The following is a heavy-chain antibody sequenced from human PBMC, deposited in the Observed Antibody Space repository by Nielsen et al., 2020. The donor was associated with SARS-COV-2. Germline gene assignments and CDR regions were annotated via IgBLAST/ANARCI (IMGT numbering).Heavy chain of an antibody. V-gene: IGHV3-33*01. Sequence: GESLKISCAASGFTFSSYGMHWVRQAPGKGLEWVAVIWYDGSNKYYADSVKGRFTISRDNSKNTLYLQMNSLRAEDTAVYYCAIELVPYYGMDVWGQGTTVPVSS. CDR2: IWYDGSNK. CDR3: AIELVPYYGMDV. J-gene: IGHJ6*02. CDR1: GFTFSSYG.